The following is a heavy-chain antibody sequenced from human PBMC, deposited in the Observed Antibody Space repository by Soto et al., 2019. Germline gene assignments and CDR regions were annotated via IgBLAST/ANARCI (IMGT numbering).Heavy chain of an antibody. CDR2: IYYSGST. D-gene: IGHD3-3*01. V-gene: IGHV4-59*01. J-gene: IGHJ6*02. CDR3: ARDLRYYDFWSGYYRNYYGMDV. CDR1: GGSISSYY. Sequence: PSETLSLTCTVSGGSISSYYWSWIRQLPGKGLERIGYIYYSGSTNYNPSLKSRVTISVDTSKNQFSLKLSSVTAADTAVYYCARDLRYYDFWSGYYRNYYGMDVWGQGTTVTVSS.